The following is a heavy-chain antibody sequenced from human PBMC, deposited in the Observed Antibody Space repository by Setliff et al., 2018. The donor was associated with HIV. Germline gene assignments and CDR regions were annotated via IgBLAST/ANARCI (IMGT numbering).Heavy chain of an antibody. Sequence: SETLSLTCTVSGGSINNYYWSWIRQPPGKGLEYIGYIYTNGGTNYNPSLQSRVTISVDTSKNQFSLRLSTVTAADTAVYYCARDNRASFDDLDVWGQGTTVTVSS. J-gene: IGHJ6*02. CDR3: ARDNRASFDDLDV. CDR1: GGSINNYY. D-gene: IGHD3-9*01. CDR2: IYTNGGT. V-gene: IGHV4-59*01.